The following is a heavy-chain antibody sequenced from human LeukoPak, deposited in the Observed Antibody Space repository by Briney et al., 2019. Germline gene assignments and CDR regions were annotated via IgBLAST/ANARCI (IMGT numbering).Heavy chain of an antibody. CDR2: IYYSGST. V-gene: IGHV4-59*08. D-gene: IGHD6-13*01. CDR1: GGTISSDY. CDR3: ARPRPGSWSRIDY. Sequence: SETLSLTCTVSGGTISSDYWNWVRQPPGKGLERIGDIYYSGSTNYNPSLKSRVTISVDTSKNQFSLKLSSVTAADTAVYYCARPRPGSWSRIDYWGQGTLVTVSS. J-gene: IGHJ4*02.